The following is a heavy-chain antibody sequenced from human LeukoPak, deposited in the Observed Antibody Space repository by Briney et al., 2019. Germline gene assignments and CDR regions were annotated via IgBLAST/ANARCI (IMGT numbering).Heavy chain of an antibody. V-gene: IGHV3-11*01. CDR1: GFTFSDYY. CDR3: ARELSTPRRPFDY. Sequence: GGSLRLSCAASGFTFSDYYMSWIRQAPGKGLEWVSYISSDGSTIYYADSVKGRFTISRDNAKISLFLQMNSLRAEDTAVYYCARELSTPRRPFDYWGQGTLVTVSS. D-gene: IGHD2-2*01. CDR2: ISSDGSTI. J-gene: IGHJ4*02.